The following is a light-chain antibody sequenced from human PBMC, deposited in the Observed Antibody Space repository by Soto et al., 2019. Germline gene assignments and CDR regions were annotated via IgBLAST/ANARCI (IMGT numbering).Light chain of an antibody. CDR1: QSISNW. CDR2: DAS. CDR3: QQYNRSSFT. J-gene: IGKJ3*01. V-gene: IGKV1-5*01. Sequence: DIQMTQSPSTLSASVGDRVTITCRASQSISNWLAWYQQKPGKVPKLLIYDASSLESGVPSRFSGSGSGTEFSLTIGSLQPEDFATYHCQQYNRSSFTFGPGTKVDLK.